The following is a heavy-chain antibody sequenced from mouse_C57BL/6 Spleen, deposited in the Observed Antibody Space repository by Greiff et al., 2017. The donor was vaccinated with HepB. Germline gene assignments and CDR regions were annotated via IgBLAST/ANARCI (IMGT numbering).Heavy chain of an antibody. CDR3: ARSPYDYDVYYAMDY. D-gene: IGHD2-4*01. CDR1: GYTFTSYG. J-gene: IGHJ4*01. Sequence: VQLQQSGAELARPGASVKLSCKASGYTFTSYGISWVKQRTGQGLEWIGEIYPRSGNTYYNEKFKGKATLTADKSSNTAYMELRSLTSEDSAVYFGARSPYDYDVYYAMDYWGQGTSVTVSS. V-gene: IGHV1-81*01. CDR2: IYPRSGNT.